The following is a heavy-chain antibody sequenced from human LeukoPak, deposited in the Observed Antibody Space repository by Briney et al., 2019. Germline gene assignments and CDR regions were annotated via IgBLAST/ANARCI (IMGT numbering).Heavy chain of an antibody. Sequence: SVKVSCKASGGTFSSYAISWVRQAPGQGLEWMGRIIPILGIANYAQKFQGRVTITADKSTSTAYMELSSLRSEDTAVYYCARESPVGSVLRFLEWSNENGYYYGVDVWGQGTTVTVSS. V-gene: IGHV1-69*04. CDR1: GGTFSSYA. CDR2: IIPILGIA. CDR3: ARESPVGSVLRFLEWSNENGYYYGVDV. D-gene: IGHD3-3*01. J-gene: IGHJ6*02.